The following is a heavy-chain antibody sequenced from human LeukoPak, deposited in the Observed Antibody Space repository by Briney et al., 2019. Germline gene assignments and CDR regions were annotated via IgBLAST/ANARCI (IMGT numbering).Heavy chain of an antibody. V-gene: IGHV4-59*01. CDR1: GGSISSYY. D-gene: IGHD5-24*01. CDR2: IYYSGST. CDR3: ARVGDGYNYDY. J-gene: IGHJ4*02. Sequence: SETLSLTCTVSGGSISSYYWSWIRQPPGKGLEWIGYIYYSGSTNYNPSLKSRVTISVDTSKNQFSLKLSSVTAADTAVYYCARVGDGYNYDYWGQGTLVTVSS.